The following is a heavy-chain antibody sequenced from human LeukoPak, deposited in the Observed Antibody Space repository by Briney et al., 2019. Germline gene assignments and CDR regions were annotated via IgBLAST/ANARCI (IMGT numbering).Heavy chain of an antibody. J-gene: IGHJ6*02. CDR2: IYPGDSDT. V-gene: IGHV5-51*01. CDR1: GYSFTSYW. CDR3: ARQAVFDYYYYGMGV. Sequence: NRGESLKISCKGSGYSFTSYWIGWVRQMPGKGLEWMGIIYPGDSDTRYSPSFQGQVTISADKSISTAYLQWSSLKASDTAMYYCARQAVFDYYYYGMGVWGQGTTVTVSS.